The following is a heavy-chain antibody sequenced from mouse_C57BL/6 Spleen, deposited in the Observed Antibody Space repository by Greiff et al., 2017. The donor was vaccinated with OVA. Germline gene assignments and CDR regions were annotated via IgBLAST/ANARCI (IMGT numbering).Heavy chain of an antibody. CDR3: AREGTAQATLDFDY. CDR2: IDPSDSYT. Sequence: VQLQQPGAELVRPGTSVKLSCKASGYTFTSYWMHWVKQRPGQGLEWIGVIDPSDSYTNYNQKFKGKATLTVDTSSSTAYMQLSSLTSEDSAVYYCAREGTAQATLDFDYWGQGTTLTVSS. V-gene: IGHV1-59*01. CDR1: GYTFTSYW. J-gene: IGHJ2*01. D-gene: IGHD3-1*01.